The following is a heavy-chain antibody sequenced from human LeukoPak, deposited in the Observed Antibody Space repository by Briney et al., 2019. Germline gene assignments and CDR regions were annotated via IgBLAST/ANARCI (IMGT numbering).Heavy chain of an antibody. CDR3: ARARRDYYYDSSGRNDY. V-gene: IGHV4-59*12. CDR2: ISDIGST. Sequence: PSETLSLTCTVSGGSISSYYWSWIRQPPGKGLEWIAYISDIGSTNYNPSLKSRVTISLDTSKNQFSLKLSSVTAADTAVYYCARARRDYYYDSSGRNDYWGQGTLVTVSS. J-gene: IGHJ4*02. CDR1: GGSISSYY. D-gene: IGHD3-22*01.